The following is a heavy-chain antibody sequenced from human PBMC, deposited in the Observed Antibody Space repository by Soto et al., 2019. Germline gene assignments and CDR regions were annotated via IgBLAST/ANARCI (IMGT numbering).Heavy chain of an antibody. D-gene: IGHD3-9*01. CDR2: ISAYNGNT. CDR3: ARVYSYYEILTGYYYFDY. J-gene: IGHJ4*02. CDR1: GYTFTSYG. Sequence: ASVKVSCKASGYTFTSYGISWVRQAPGQGLEWMGWISAYNGNTNYAQKLQGRVTMTTDTSTSTAYMELRSLRSDDTAVYYCARVYSYYEILTGYYYFDYWGQGTLVTVSS. V-gene: IGHV1-18*01.